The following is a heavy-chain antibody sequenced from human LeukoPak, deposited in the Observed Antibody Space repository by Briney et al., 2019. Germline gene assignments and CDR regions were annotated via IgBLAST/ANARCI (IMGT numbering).Heavy chain of an antibody. CDR3: ARHGGYSSPYLH. V-gene: IGHV4-59*08. CDR2: IYYSGTT. Sequence: SETLSLTCXVXXXXISNYYWSWIRQPPGKGPECIGYIYYSGTTNYNPSLKSRVTISVDTSKNQFSLKLSSVTAADTAVYYCARHGGYSSPYLHWGQGTLVTVSS. CDR1: XXXISNYY. D-gene: IGHD6-13*01. J-gene: IGHJ1*01.